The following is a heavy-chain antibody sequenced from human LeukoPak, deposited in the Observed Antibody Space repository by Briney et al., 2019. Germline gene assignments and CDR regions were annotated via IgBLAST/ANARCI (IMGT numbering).Heavy chain of an antibody. CDR1: GFTFSSYA. CDR2: ISGSGGSS. J-gene: IGHJ4*02. V-gene: IGHV3-23*01. Sequence: PGGSLRLSCAASGFTFSSYAMSWVRQAPGKGLEWVSAISGSGGSSYYADSVKGRFTISRDNSKNTLYLQMNSLRAEDTAVYYCAKPRTTVTIVYYFDYWGQGTLVTVSS. CDR3: AKPRTTVTIVYYFDY. D-gene: IGHD4-17*01.